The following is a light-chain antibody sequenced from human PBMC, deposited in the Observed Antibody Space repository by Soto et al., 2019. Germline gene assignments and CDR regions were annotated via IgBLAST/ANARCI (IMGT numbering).Light chain of an antibody. V-gene: IGKV3D-15*01. CDR2: GAY. CDR3: QQRGT. J-gene: IGKJ5*01. Sequence: EIVMTQSPATLSVSPGDRATLPCRASQSVTSNLAWYQQKPGQAPRLLIFGAYTRATGIPARFSGSGSGTDFTLTISSLESEDFAVYYCQQRGTFGQGTRLEIK. CDR1: QSVTSN.